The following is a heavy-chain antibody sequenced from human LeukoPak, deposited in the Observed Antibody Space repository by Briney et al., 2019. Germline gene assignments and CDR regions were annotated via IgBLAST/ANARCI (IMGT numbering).Heavy chain of an antibody. Sequence: ASVKVSCKASGYTFTSYGISWVRQAPGQGLEWMGWISAYNGNTNYAQKLQGRVTMTEDTSTDTAYMELSSLRSEDTAVYYCATWARGYQDSGCPYYWGQGTLVTVSS. J-gene: IGHJ4*02. D-gene: IGHD6-19*01. CDR1: GYTFTSYG. CDR2: ISAYNGNT. V-gene: IGHV1-18*01. CDR3: ATWARGYQDSGCPYY.